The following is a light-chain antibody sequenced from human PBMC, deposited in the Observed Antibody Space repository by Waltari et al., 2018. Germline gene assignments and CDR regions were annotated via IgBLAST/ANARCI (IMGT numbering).Light chain of an antibody. CDR1: SNNVGNQG. V-gene: IGLV10-54*01. J-gene: IGLJ3*02. Sequence: QAGLTQPPSVSKDLRQTATLTCTGNSNNVGNQGAAWLQQHQGHPPKLLTYPNTIRPPGISERFTASRSGNTASLTITGLRPEDEADYYCSAWDSSLSARVFGGGTKLTVL. CDR2: PNT. CDR3: SAWDSSLSARV.